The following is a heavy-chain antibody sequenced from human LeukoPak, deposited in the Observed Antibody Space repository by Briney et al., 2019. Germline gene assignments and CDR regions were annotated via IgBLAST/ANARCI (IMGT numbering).Heavy chain of an antibody. Sequence: ASVKVSCKASGYTFTSYGISWLRQAPGQGLEWMAWISLYNGNTHYAQKYQGRVTMTTDTSTTTAYMELSSLRSEDTAVYYCARKTSSAVTTWGGFYFDYWGQGSLVAVSS. D-gene: IGHD4-17*01. CDR2: ISLYNGNT. V-gene: IGHV1-18*01. J-gene: IGHJ4*02. CDR3: ARKTSSAVTTWGGFYFDY. CDR1: GYTFTSYG.